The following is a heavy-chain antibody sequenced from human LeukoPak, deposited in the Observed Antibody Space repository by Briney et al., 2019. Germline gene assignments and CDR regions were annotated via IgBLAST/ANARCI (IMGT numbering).Heavy chain of an antibody. CDR2: ISGSGGST. J-gene: IGHJ6*02. CDR3: ARAPRFLEWLPRDYYYYGMDV. CDR1: GFTFSSYA. Sequence: GGSLRLSCAASGFTFSSYAMSWVRQAPGKGLEWVSAISGSGGSTYYADSVKGRFTISRDNAKNSLYLQMNSLRDEDTAVYYCARAPRFLEWLPRDYYYYGMDVWGQGTTVTVSS. V-gene: IGHV3-23*01. D-gene: IGHD3-3*01.